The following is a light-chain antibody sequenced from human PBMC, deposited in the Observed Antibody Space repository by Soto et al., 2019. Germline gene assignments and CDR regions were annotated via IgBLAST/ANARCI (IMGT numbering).Light chain of an antibody. CDR1: SSNIGSNT. CDR3: ATWDDSLKGVV. Sequence: QSVLTQPPSASGTPGQRVTISCSGSSSNIGSNTVSWYQQLPGTAPKLLIHSNNQWPSGVPDRFSGSKSGTSASLAISGLQSRDEADYFCATWDDSLKGVVFGGGTKLTVL. CDR2: SNN. V-gene: IGLV1-44*01. J-gene: IGLJ3*02.